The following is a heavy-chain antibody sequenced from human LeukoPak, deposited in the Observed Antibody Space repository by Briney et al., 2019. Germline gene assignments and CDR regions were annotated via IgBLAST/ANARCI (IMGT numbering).Heavy chain of an antibody. D-gene: IGHD2-15*01. J-gene: IGHJ4*02. V-gene: IGHV4-59*08. CDR1: GGSISSYY. CDR3: ARRGYCSGPICYGEY. CDR2: IYYSGST. Sequence: SETLSLTCTVSGGSISSYYWSWIRQPPGKGLEWIGDIYYSGSTNYNPSLKSRVTISVDTSKNQFSLKLSSVTAADTAIYYCARRGYCSGPICYGEYWGQGALVTVSS.